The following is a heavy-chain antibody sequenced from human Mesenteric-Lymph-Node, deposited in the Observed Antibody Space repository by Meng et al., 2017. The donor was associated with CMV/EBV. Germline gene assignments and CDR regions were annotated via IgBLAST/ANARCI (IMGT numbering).Heavy chain of an antibody. V-gene: IGHV3-30*04. CDR2: ISYDGSNK. J-gene: IGHJ6*02. CDR1: GFTFSSYG. CDR3: VKGHHLMTPSYCMDV. D-gene: IGHD2-8*01. Sequence: GESLKISCVASGFTFSSYGMYWVRQAPGKGLEWVAVISYDGSNKYYADSEKGRFTISRDNSKNTLYLQMNSLRAEDTAVYYCVKGHHLMTPSYCMDVWGQGTTVTVSS.